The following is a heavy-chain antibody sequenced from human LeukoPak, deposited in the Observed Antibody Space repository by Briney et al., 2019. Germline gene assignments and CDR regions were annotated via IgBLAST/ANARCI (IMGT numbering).Heavy chain of an antibody. CDR3: ARDRYPVVVVAIFSYTPQKYGMDV. J-gene: IGHJ6*02. D-gene: IGHD2-15*01. V-gene: IGHV1-46*01. CDR1: GYTFTSYY. CDR2: INPGGGST. Sequence: ASVKVSCKASGYTFTSYYMHWVRQAPGQGLEWMGIINPGGGSTSYAQKFQGRVTMTRDTSTSTVYMELSSLRSEDTAVYYCARDRYPVVVVAIFSYTPQKYGMDVWGQGTTVTVSS.